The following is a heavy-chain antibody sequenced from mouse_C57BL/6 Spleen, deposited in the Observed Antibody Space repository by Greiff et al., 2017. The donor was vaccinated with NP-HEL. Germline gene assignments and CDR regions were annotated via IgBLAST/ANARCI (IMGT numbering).Heavy chain of an antibody. J-gene: IGHJ2*01. V-gene: IGHV3-6*01. CDR2: ISYDGGN. Sequence: ESGPGLVKPSQSLSLTCSVTGYSITSGYYWNWIRQFPGNKLEWMGYISYDGGNNYNPSLKNRISITRDTSENQFFLKLNSVTTEDTATYYCASRNYFFDYWGQGTTLTVSS. CDR1: GYSITSGYY. CDR3: ASRNYFFDY.